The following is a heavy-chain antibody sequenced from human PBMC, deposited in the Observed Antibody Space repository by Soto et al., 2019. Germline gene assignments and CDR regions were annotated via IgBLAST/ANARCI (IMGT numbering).Heavy chain of an antibody. V-gene: IGHV1-18*01. CDR1: GYTFTSYG. CDR2: ISAYNDNT. Sequence: ASVKVSCKASGYTFTSYGISWVRQAPGQGLEWMGWISAYNDNTNYAQKLQGRVTMTTDTSTSTAYMELRSLRSDDTAVYFCARVVVTAIPLFWFDPWGQGTLVTVSS. D-gene: IGHD2-21*02. CDR3: ARVVVTAIPLFWFDP. J-gene: IGHJ5*02.